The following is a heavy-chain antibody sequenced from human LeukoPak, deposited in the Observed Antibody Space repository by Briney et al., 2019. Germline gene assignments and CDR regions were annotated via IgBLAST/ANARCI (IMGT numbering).Heavy chain of an antibody. CDR3: ARESESSGWYDY. CDR1: GFMFHDYA. J-gene: IGHJ4*02. Sequence: GGSLRLSCAAPGFMFHDYAIHWVRQAPGKGLEWVSLISGDGGSTFYADSVKGRFTISRDNSKNSLYLQMNSLRSDDTALYYCARESESSGWYDYWGQGTVVTDSS. CDR2: ISGDGGST. D-gene: IGHD6-19*01. V-gene: IGHV3-43*02.